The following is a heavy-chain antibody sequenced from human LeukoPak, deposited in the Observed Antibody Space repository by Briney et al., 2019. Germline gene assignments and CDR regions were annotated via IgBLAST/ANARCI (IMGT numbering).Heavy chain of an antibody. CDR2: ISGSGGGT. D-gene: IGHD3-22*01. CDR3: AKRGVVIRVILVGFHKEAYYLDS. Sequence: GGSLRLSCAVSGITLSNYGMSWVRQAPGKGLEWVAGISGSGGGTNYADSVKGRFTISRDNSRNTLFLQMNSLRAEDTAVYFCAKRGVVIRVILVGFHKEAYYLDSWGRGALVTVSS. CDR1: GITLSNYG. J-gene: IGHJ4*02. V-gene: IGHV3-23*01.